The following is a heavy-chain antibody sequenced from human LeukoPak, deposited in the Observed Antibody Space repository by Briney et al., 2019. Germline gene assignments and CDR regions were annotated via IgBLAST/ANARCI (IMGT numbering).Heavy chain of an antibody. CDR2: IYYTGST. Sequence: SETLSLTCTVSGGSISSYYWSWIRQPPGKGLEWIGFIYYTGSTNYNPSLKSRVTISVDTSKNQSSLKLSSVTAADTAVYYCARRDPAWEIYGMDVWGQGTTVTVSS. V-gene: IGHV4-59*01. CDR3: ARRDPAWEIYGMDV. CDR1: GGSISSYY. J-gene: IGHJ6*02. D-gene: IGHD1-26*01.